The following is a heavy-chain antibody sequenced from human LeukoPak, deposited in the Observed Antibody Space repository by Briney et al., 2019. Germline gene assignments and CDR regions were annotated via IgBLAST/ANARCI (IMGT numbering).Heavy chain of an antibody. J-gene: IGHJ6*03. CDR3: ARATSEGYYGSGSYFYYYYYMDV. D-gene: IGHD3-10*01. V-gene: IGHV4-4*07. CDR1: GDSISGFY. Sequence: SPSETLSLTCTVSGDSISGFYWSWIRQPAGKGLEWIGRIYTSGSTNYNPSLKSRVTISVDTSKNRFSLKLSSVTAADTAVYYCARATSEGYYGSGSYFYYYYYMDVWGKGTTVTVSS. CDR2: IYTSGST.